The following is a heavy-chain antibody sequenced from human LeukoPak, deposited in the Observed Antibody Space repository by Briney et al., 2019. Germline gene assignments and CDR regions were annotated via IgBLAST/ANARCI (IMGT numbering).Heavy chain of an antibody. D-gene: IGHD3-10*01. CDR1: GGSISSYY. CDR3: AKQGYYGPFVY. J-gene: IGHJ4*02. CDR2: IYYSGST. V-gene: IGHV4-59*08. Sequence: SETLSLTCTVSGGSISSYYWSWIRQPPGKGLEWIGYIYYSGSTNYNPSLKSRVTISVDTSKNQFSLKLSSVTAADTAFYYCAKQGYYGPFVYWGQGALVTVSS.